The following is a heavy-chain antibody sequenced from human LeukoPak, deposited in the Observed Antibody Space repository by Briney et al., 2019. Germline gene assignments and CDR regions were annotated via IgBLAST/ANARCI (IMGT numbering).Heavy chain of an antibody. J-gene: IGHJ3*02. CDR2: IIPVFGTR. D-gene: IGHD3-16*01. CDR1: GYTFTSYG. Sequence: ASVKVSCKASGYTFTSYGISWVRQAPGQGLEWMGGIIPVFGTREYAQRFQDRVAITADEATSTVHMELSGLKFDDTAVYYCARDDMGSTGGEVFDIWGQGTMVAVSS. CDR3: ARDDMGSTGGEVFDI. V-gene: IGHV1-69*13.